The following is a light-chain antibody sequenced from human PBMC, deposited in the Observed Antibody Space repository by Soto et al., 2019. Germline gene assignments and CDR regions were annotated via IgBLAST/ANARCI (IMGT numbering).Light chain of an antibody. Sequence: DIQMTQSPSTLSAFVGDRVTITCRASQRISSWWAWYQQKPRNASKLLIYDASTLESGAPSSFSGSGSATEFPLTIRSLQPDDFATYNYQQYNSYPAWTLRQGTKVDIK. CDR2: DAS. J-gene: IGKJ1*01. V-gene: IGKV1-5*01. CDR3: QQYNSYPAWT. CDR1: QRISSW.